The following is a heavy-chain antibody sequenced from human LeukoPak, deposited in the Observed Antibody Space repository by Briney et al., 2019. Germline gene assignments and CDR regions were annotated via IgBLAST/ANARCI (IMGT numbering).Heavy chain of an antibody. Sequence: ASVKVSCKASGYTFTSYDINWVRQATGQGHELMGWMNPNSGNTGYAQKFQGRVTMTRNTSISTAYMELSSLRSEGTAVYYCARGGQWLRYFDYWGQGTLVTVSS. CDR3: ARGGQWLRYFDY. J-gene: IGHJ4*02. CDR1: GYTFTSYD. D-gene: IGHD6-19*01. V-gene: IGHV1-8*01. CDR2: MNPNSGNT.